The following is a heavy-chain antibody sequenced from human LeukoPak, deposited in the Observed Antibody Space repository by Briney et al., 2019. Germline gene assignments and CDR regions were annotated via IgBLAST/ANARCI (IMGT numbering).Heavy chain of an antibody. D-gene: IGHD4-17*01. Sequence: GGSLRLSCAASGFTFSSYWMSWVRQAPGEGLEWVANIKQDGSEKYYVDSVKGRFTISRDNAKNSLYLQMNSLRAEDTAVYYCARDPGYGDTGYDYWGQGTLVTVSS. V-gene: IGHV3-7*01. J-gene: IGHJ4*02. CDR2: IKQDGSEK. CDR1: GFTFSSYW. CDR3: ARDPGYGDTGYDY.